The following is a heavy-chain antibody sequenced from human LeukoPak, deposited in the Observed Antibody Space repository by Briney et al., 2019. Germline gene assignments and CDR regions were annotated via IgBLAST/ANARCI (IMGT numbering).Heavy chain of an antibody. J-gene: IGHJ4*02. CDR2: TYYRSKWYN. D-gene: IGHD2-2*01. V-gene: IGHV6-1*01. Sequence: SQTLSLTCAISGDSVSSTAWNWIRQSPSRGLEWLGRTYYRSKWYNDYAVSVKSRITINPDTSKNQFSLQLNSVTPEDTAVYYCARGGRGYCTSSSCYFDYWGQGTLITVSS. CDR3: ARGGRGYCTSSSCYFDY. CDR1: GDSVSSTA.